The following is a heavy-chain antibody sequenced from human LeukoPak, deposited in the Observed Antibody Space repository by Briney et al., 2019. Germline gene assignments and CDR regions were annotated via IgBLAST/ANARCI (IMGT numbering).Heavy chain of an antibody. CDR2: INPSSGGT. D-gene: IGHD5-12*01. CDR1: GYTFTGYY. CDR3: ARGGYEPDY. Sequence: GPSVKVFCKASGYTFTGYYMLWVRQAPGQGLVWVGWINPSSGGTNYAQKFQGRVTMTRDTSISTAYMELSRLRSDDTAVYYCARGGYEPDYWGQGTLVTVSS. J-gene: IGHJ4*02. V-gene: IGHV1-2*02.